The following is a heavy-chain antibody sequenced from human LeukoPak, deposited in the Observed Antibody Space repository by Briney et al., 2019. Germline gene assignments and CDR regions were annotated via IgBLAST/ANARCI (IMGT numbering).Heavy chain of an antibody. CDR1: GGSVYTSDYY. Sequence: SETLSLTCTVSGGSVYTSDYYWGWVRQPPGKGPEWIGDIFYTGKTNYNPSLKSRVSISIDTSKNQFSLKLTSVTAADTAVYYCARVFDFWGQGTLVTVSS. V-gene: IGHV4-39*07. J-gene: IGHJ4*02. CDR2: IFYTGKT. CDR3: ARVFDF.